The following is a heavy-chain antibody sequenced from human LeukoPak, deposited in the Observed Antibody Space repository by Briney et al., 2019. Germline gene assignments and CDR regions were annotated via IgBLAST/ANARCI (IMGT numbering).Heavy chain of an antibody. D-gene: IGHD2-8*01. V-gene: IGHV3-21*01. J-gene: IGHJ4*02. Sequence: PGGSLRLSCAASGFTFSSYSMNWARQAPGKGLEWVSSISSSSSYIYYADSVKGRFTISRDNAKNSLYLQMNSLRAEDTAVYYCARDAYCTNGVCYSDYFDYWGQGTLVTVSS. CDR2: ISSSSSYI. CDR3: ARDAYCTNGVCYSDYFDY. CDR1: GFTFSSYS.